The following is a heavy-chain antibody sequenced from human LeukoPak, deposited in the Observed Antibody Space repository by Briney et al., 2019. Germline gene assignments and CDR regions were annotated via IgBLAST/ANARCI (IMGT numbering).Heavy chain of an antibody. CDR3: ARDAGLYCSSTSCPYWYFDL. Sequence: SQTLSLACTVSGGSISSGSYYWSWLRQPAGKGLEWIGRIYTSGSTNYNPSLKSRVTISVDTSKNQFSLKLSSVTAADTAVYYCARDAGLYCSSTSCPYWYFDLWGRGTLVTVSS. CDR2: IYTSGST. J-gene: IGHJ2*01. D-gene: IGHD2-2*01. V-gene: IGHV4-61*02. CDR1: GGSISSGSYY.